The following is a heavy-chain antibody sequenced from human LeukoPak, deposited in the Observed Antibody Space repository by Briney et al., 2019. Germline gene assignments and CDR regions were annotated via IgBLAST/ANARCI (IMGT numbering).Heavy chain of an antibody. CDR1: GGSISSSSYY. J-gene: IGHJ4*02. Sequence: PSETLSLTCTVSGGSISSSSYYWGWIRQPPGKGLEWIGSIYYSGSTYYNPSLKSRVTISVDTSKNQFSLKLSSVTAADTAVYYCARLGHHGSYFDYWGQGTLVTVSS. D-gene: IGHD1-26*01. CDR3: ARLGHHGSYFDY. V-gene: IGHV4-39*01. CDR2: IYYSGST.